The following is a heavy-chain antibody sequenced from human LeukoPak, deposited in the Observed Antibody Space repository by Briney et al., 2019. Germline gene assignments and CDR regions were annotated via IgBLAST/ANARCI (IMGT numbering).Heavy chain of an antibody. Sequence: GASVKVSCKASGGTFSSYAISWVRQAPGQGLEWMGIINPSGGYTSYAQNFQGRVTMTRDTSTSTVYMELSSLRFEDTAVYYCAREQHPNRYYDSSGYFPDFDYWGQGTLVTVSS. J-gene: IGHJ4*02. CDR1: GGTFSSYA. CDR3: AREQHPNRYYDSSGYFPDFDY. D-gene: IGHD3-22*01. CDR2: INPSGGYT. V-gene: IGHV1-46*01.